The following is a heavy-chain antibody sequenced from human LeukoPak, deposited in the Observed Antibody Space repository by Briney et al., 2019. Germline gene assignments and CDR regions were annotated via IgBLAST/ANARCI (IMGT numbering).Heavy chain of an antibody. CDR3: AKDLDCSGGTCHKAFDC. CDR2: IRYDGSDK. Sequence: GGSLRLSCVASGFTLSTYGMHWVRQAPGKGLEWVAFIRYDGSDKFYGDSVKGRFTTSRDNSMNTLYLQMSRLRVEDTAVYYCAKDLDCSGGTCHKAFDCWGQGTLVTVSS. D-gene: IGHD2-15*01. V-gene: IGHV3-30*02. J-gene: IGHJ4*02. CDR1: GFTLSTYG.